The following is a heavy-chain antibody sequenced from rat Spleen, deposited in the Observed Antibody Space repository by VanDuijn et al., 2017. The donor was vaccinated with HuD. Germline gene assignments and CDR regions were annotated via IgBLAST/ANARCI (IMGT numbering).Heavy chain of an antibody. J-gene: IGHJ2*01. CDR3: ARHGGDYGSYFDY. Sequence: EVQLVESGGGLLQPGGSLNLSGTASGFTFSNYDMAWVRQAPTKGLEWVASISTGGGNTYSRDSVKGRFTISRDSAESTLYLQMDSLRSEDTATYYCARHGGDYGSYFDYWGQGVMVTVSS. CDR1: GFTFSNYD. D-gene: IGHD1-3*01. V-gene: IGHV5S23*01. CDR2: ISTGGGNT.